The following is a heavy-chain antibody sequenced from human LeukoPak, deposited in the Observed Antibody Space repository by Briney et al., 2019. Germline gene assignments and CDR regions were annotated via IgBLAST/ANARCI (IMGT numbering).Heavy chain of an antibody. V-gene: IGHV3-21*01. D-gene: IGHD4-17*01. CDR1: GFTFSSYS. CDR3: ARDYGDYNTHGYFDY. Sequence: GGSLRLSCAASGFTFSSYSMNWVRQAPGKGLEWVSSISSSSSYIYYADSVKGRFTISRDNAKNSLYLQMNSLRAEDTAVYYCARDYGDYNTHGYFDYWGQGTLVTVSS. CDR2: ISSSSSYI. J-gene: IGHJ4*02.